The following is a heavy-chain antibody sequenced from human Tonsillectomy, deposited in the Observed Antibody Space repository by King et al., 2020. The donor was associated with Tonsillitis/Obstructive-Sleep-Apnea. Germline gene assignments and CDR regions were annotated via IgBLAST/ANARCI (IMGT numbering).Heavy chain of an antibody. CDR2: ISWNSGNI. CDR3: TKDHDYDFWSGYWFDT. V-gene: IGHV3-9*01. CDR1: GFTFGDFA. J-gene: IGHJ5*01. Sequence: VQLVESGGGLVQPGRSLRLSCAASGFTFGDFAMHWVRQAPGKGLEWVSGISWNSGNIGYADSVKGRFTISRDNAKNSLYLQMNSLRAEDTALYYCTKDHDYDFWSGYWFDTWGHGAPFTVSS. D-gene: IGHD3-3*01.